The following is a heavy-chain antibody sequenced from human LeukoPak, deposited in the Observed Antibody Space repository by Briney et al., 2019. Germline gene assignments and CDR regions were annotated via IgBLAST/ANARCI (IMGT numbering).Heavy chain of an antibody. CDR3: ARASVDDAFDI. CDR2: MNPNSGNT. CDR1: GYTFTSYD. J-gene: IGHJ3*02. D-gene: IGHD6-19*01. Sequence: ASVKVSCKAYGYTFTSYDINWVRQATGQGLEWMGWMNPNSGNTGYAQKFQGRVTMTRNTSISTAYRELSSLRSEDTAVYYCARASVDDAFDIWGQGTMVTVSS. V-gene: IGHV1-8*01.